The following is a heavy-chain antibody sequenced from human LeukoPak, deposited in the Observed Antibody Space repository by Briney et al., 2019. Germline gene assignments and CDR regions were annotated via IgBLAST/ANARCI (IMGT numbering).Heavy chain of an antibody. CDR2: INQSGNT. J-gene: IGHJ6*02. D-gene: IGHD4-17*01. CDR1: GGSISSSSYY. Sequence: PSETLSLTCTVSGGSISSSSYYWSWIRQSPGKGLEWIGEINQSGNTNYNPSLKSRVTISIDTSKNQFSLKVTSVTAGDTAVYYCARARGWTSGDDYYYGMDVWGQGTTGTVSS. V-gene: IGHV4-39*07. CDR3: ARARGWTSGDDYYYGMDV.